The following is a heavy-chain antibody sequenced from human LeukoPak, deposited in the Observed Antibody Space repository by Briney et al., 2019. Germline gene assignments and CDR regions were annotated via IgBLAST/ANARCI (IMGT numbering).Heavy chain of an antibody. CDR3: TRDSYISNVYYRMDV. CDR1: GFTFSTYW. J-gene: IGHJ6*02. Sequence: GGSLRLSCAASGFTFSTYWMHWVRQAPGEGLVWVSRIKSDGSDTSYADSVKGRFTISRDNAKNTLYLQMNSLRAENAAVYFCTRDSYISNVYYRMDVWGQGATVTVSS. CDR2: IKSDGSDT. D-gene: IGHD1-26*01. V-gene: IGHV3-74*01.